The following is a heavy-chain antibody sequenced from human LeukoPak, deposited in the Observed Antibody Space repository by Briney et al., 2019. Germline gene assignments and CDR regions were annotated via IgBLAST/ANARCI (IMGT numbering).Heavy chain of an antibody. D-gene: IGHD6-19*01. CDR1: GFTFSSYS. CDR2: ISSSSSYI. J-gene: IGHJ4*02. CDR3: ARGAVAGLFDY. V-gene: IGHV3-21*01. Sequence: GGSLRLSCAASGFTFSSYSMNWVRQAPGKGLEWASSISSSSSYIYYADSVKGRFTISRDNAKNSLYLQMNSLRAEDTAVYYCARGAVAGLFDYWGQGTLVTVSS.